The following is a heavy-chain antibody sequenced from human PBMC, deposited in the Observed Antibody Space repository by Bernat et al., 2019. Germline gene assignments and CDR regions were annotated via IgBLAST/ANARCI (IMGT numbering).Heavy chain of an antibody. CDR3: AKDRALSVDIVFDY. Sequence: EVQLLESGGGLVQPGGSLRLSCEVSGFTFSNYAMSWVRQAPGKGLEWVSAIRGTGGNTYYADSVKGRFTISRDNSKNTLYLQMNSLRAEDTAVYYCAKDRALSVDIVFDYWGQGTLVTVSS. J-gene: IGHJ4*02. CDR1: GFTFSNYA. D-gene: IGHD5-12*01. CDR2: IRGTGGNT. V-gene: IGHV3-23*01.